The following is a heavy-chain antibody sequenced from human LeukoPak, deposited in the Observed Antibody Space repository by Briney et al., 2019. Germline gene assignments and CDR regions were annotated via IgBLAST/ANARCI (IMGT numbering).Heavy chain of an antibody. D-gene: IGHD5-18*01. CDR3: AREGYSYGFDY. CDR2: IYHSGST. J-gene: IGHJ4*02. CDR1: GGSLSSSNW. Sequence: SETLSLTCAVSGGSLSSSNWWSWVRQPPGKGLEWIGEIYHSGSTNYNPSLKSRVTISVDKSKNQFSLRLSSVTAADTAVYYCAREGYSYGFDYWGQGTLVTVSS. V-gene: IGHV4-4*02.